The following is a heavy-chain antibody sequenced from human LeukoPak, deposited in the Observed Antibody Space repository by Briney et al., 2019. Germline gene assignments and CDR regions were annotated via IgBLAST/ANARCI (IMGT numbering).Heavy chain of an antibody. D-gene: IGHD3-10*01. Sequence: GGSLRLSCAASGFTFSTYSMNCGRQAPGKGLEWVSSISGSIAYIYYADSVKGRFTISRDNAKNSLFLQMNNLRAEDTPVYYCAPYGAGSPVGWGQGTLVTVSS. CDR3: APYGAGSPVG. CDR2: ISGSIAYI. J-gene: IGHJ4*02. V-gene: IGHV3-21*01. CDR1: GFTFSTYS.